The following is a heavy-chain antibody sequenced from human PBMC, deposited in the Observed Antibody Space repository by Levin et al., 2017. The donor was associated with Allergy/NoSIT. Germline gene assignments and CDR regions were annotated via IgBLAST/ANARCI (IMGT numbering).Heavy chain of an antibody. V-gene: IGHV3-23*01. J-gene: IGHJ4*02. CDR1: GFPFRSDV. D-gene: IGHD2-15*01. CDR2: ISGSGGTT. CDR3: AKGSYCSAGTCYSRLGY. Sequence: LSLPCAGSGFPFRSDVMSWVRQAPGKGLEWVSGISGSGGTTYYADSVKGRFTISRDNSKNTLYLQMNSLRAEDTAVYYCAKGSYCSAGTCYSRLGYWGQGTLVTVSS.